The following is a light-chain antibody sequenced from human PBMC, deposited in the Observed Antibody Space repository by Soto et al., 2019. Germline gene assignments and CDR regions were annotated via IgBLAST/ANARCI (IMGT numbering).Light chain of an antibody. Sequence: DIQMTQSPSTLSASIGDRVTITCRASQSISSWLAWYQQKPGKAPKLLIYKASILESGVPSRCSGSGSGTEFSLTISSLQPEDFATYYCQQYNTYWTFAQGTKVEIK. V-gene: IGKV1-5*03. J-gene: IGKJ1*01. CDR3: QQYNTYWT. CDR2: KAS. CDR1: QSISSW.